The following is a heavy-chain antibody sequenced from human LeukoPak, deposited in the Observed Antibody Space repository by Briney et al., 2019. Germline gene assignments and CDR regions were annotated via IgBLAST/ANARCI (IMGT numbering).Heavy chain of an antibody. CDR3: TTAAPGVHPFDC. D-gene: IGHD6-13*01. CDR2: IYSGGST. CDR1: GFTASNNY. Sequence: GGSLRLSCAASGFTASNNYMYWVRQAPGKGLEWVSVIYSGGSTYYADSVKGRFTISRDNSKNTLYLQMNSLRAEDTAVYYCTTAAPGVHPFDCWGQGTLVTVSS. V-gene: IGHV3-66*01. J-gene: IGHJ4*02.